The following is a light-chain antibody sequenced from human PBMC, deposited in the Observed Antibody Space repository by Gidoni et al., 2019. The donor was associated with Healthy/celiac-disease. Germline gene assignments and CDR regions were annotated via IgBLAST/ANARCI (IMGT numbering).Light chain of an antibody. J-gene: IGLJ1*01. V-gene: IGLV2-14*01. Sequence: QSALTQPASVSGSPGQSITISCTGTSSDVGGYNYVSWYQQHPGNAPKLMIYDVSNRPSGFSNRFSGSKSGNTASLTISGLQAEDEADYYCSSYTSSSTPGVFGTGTKVTVL. CDR3: SSYTSSSTPGV. CDR2: DVS. CDR1: SSDVGGYNY.